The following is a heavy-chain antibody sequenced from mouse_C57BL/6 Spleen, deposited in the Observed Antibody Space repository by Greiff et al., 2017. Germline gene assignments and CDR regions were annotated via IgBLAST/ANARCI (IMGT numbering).Heavy chain of an antibody. CDR3: ARNWDWYFDV. D-gene: IGHD4-1*01. CDR2: INYDGSST. J-gene: IGHJ1*03. V-gene: IGHV5-16*01. CDR1: GFTFSDYY. Sequence: EVKVVESEGGLVQPGSSMKLSCTASGFTFSDYYMAWVRQVPEKGLEWVANINYDGSSTYYLDSLKSRFIISRDNAKNILYLQMSSLKSEDTATYYCARNWDWYFDVWGTGTTVTVSS.